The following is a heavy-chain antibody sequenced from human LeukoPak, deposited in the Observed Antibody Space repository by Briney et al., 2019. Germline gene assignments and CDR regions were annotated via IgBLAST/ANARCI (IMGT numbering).Heavy chain of an antibody. CDR3: ARRGHIVGATTWVFDY. Sequence: SETLSLTCTVSGGSISSGGYYWSWIRQHPGKGLEWIGYIYYSGSTYYNPSLKSRVTISVDTSKNQFSLKLSSVTAADTAVYYCARRGHIVGATTWVFDYWGQGTLVTVSS. CDR1: GGSISSGGYY. J-gene: IGHJ4*02. V-gene: IGHV4-31*03. CDR2: IYYSGST. D-gene: IGHD1-26*01.